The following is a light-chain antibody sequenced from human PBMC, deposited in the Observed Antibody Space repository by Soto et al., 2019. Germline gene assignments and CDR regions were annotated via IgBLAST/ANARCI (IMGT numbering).Light chain of an antibody. CDR1: QSISGN. V-gene: IGKV3-15*01. CDR3: QQYNSYV. CDR2: SAS. Sequence: EIVMTQSPGTLSVSPGERATLSCRASQSISGNLVWYQQKPGQAPRLLIYSASTRATRIPASFSGSGSGTEFPLTISSLQSEDFATYYCQQYNSYVFGPGTKVD. J-gene: IGKJ3*01.